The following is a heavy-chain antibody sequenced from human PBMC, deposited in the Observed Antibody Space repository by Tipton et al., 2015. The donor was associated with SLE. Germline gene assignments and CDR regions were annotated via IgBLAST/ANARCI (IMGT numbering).Heavy chain of an antibody. CDR1: GFTVSSNY. Sequence: LRLSCAASGFTVSSNYMSWIRQPPGKGLEWIGYIYYSGSTNYNPSLKSRVTISVDTSKNQFSLKLSSVTAADTAVYYCARDQGRWYASFDYWGQGTLVTVSS. D-gene: IGHD6-13*01. J-gene: IGHJ4*02. V-gene: IGHV4-59*02. CDR2: IYYSGST. CDR3: ARDQGRWYASFDY.